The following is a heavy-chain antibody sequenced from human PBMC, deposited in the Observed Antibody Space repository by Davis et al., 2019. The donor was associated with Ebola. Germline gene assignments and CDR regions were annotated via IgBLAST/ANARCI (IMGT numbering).Heavy chain of an antibody. D-gene: IGHD1-26*01. CDR3: ARGVGARAGWFHP. J-gene: IGHJ5*02. CDR1: ASSFSAYY. Sequence: GSLRLTCAVYASSFSAYYWRWIRRPPQQEVNGVVACMHSGSTNFNPSRKSRVTISVDTSKNQFSLKLSSVTAADTAVYYCARGVGARAGWFHPWGQRSLVTVSS. CDR2: CMHSGST. V-gene: IGHV4-34*01.